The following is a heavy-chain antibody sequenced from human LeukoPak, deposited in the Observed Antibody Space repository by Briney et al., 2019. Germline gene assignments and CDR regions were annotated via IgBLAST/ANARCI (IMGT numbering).Heavy chain of an antibody. V-gene: IGHV3-23*01. CDR2: ISGSGDKT. J-gene: IGHJ6*01. D-gene: IGHD1-26*01. CDR3: AKMKGHPLPKYYMDV. CDR1: GFTFSNYW. Sequence: GGSLRLSCAASGFTFSNYWMSRVRRTPGKGLEWVSGISGSGDKTLYVDSVKGRFTISRDNSKNTLYLEMNSLRAEDTAIYYCAKMKGHPLPKYYMDVWGQGTTVTVSS.